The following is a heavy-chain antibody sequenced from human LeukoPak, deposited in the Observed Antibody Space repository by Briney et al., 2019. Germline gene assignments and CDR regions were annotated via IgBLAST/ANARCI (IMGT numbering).Heavy chain of an antibody. CDR1: GGSISSYY. J-gene: IGHJ6*02. CDR2: IYYSGST. D-gene: IGHD2-2*01. V-gene: IGHV4-59*01. Sequence: SETLSLTCTVSGGSISSYYWSWIRQPPGKGLEWIGYIYYSGSTNYNPSLKSRVTISVDTSKNQFSLKLSSVTAADTAMYYCARDKLVGYYYGMDIWGQGTTVTVSS. CDR3: ARDKLVGYYYGMDI.